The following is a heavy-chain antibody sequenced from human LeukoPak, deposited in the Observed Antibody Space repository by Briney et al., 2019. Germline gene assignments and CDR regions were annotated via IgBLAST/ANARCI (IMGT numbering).Heavy chain of an antibody. Sequence: SETLSLTCTVSGGSISSYYWSWIRQPPGKGLEWIGYIYYSGSTNYNPSLKSRVTISVDTSKNQFSLKLSSVTAADTAVYYCARGHCSSTSCYPPEIYYYYMDVWGKGTTVTISS. CDR2: IYYSGST. CDR1: GGSISSYY. V-gene: IGHV4-59*01. CDR3: ARGHCSSTSCYPPEIYYYYMDV. D-gene: IGHD2-2*01. J-gene: IGHJ6*03.